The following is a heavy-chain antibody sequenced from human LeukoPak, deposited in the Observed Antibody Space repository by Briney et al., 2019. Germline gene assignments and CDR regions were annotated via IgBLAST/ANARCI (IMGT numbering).Heavy chain of an antibody. CDR3: ARDSYGSGSYFY. Sequence: PSQTLSLTCTVSGGSISSGNYYWSWIRQHPGKGLEWIGYIYYSGSTYYNPSLKSRVTISVDTSKNQFSLKLSSVTAADTAVYYCARDSYGSGSYFYWGQGTLVTVSS. V-gene: IGHV4-31*03. CDR1: GGSISSGNYY. J-gene: IGHJ4*02. CDR2: IYYSGST. D-gene: IGHD3-10*01.